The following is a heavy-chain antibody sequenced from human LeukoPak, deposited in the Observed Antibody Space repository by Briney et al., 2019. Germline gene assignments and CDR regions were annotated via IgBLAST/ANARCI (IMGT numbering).Heavy chain of an antibody. D-gene: IGHD3-10*01. CDR3: ARNGMVRGPLDY. V-gene: IGHV1-69*01. CDR2: IIPIFGTA. J-gene: IGHJ4*02. Sequence: SVKVSCKASGGTFSSYAISWVRQAPGQGLEWMGGIIPIFGTANYAQKFQGRVTITADESTSTAYMELSSLRSEDTAVYYCARNGMVRGPLDYWGQGTLITVSS. CDR1: GGTFSSYA.